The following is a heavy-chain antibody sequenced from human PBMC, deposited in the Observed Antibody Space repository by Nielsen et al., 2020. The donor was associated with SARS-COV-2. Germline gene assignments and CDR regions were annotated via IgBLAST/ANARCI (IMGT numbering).Heavy chain of an antibody. D-gene: IGHD2-15*01. V-gene: IGHV3-23*01. J-gene: IGHJ6*02. CDR2: ISGSGGST. Sequence: WIRQPPGKGLEWVSAISGSGGSTYYADSVKGRFTISRDNSKNTLYLQMNSLRAEDTAVYYCARDPPRGCSGGSCYRLGLQGMDVWGQGTTVTVSS. CDR3: ARDPPRGCSGGSCYRLGLQGMDV.